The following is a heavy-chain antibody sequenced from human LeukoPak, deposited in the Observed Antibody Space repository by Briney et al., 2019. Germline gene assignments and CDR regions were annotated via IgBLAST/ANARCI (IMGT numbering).Heavy chain of an antibody. CDR2: ISASGGST. D-gene: IGHD3-10*01. CDR1: GFTLSSYA. Sequence: GGSLRLSCAASGFTLSSYAMSWVRQAPGKGLEWVSSISASGGSTNYADSGKGRFTISRDNSKNTVYLQMNSLRAEDTAVYYCAKVMKGSERLTMVRGVIIKTAGLYYMDVWGKGTTVTVSS. V-gene: IGHV3-23*01. CDR3: AKVMKGSERLTMVRGVIIKTAGLYYMDV. J-gene: IGHJ6*03.